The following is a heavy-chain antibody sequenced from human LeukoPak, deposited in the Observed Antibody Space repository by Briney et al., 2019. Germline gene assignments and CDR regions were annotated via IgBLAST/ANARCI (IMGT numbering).Heavy chain of an antibody. CDR3: ARALVGATGAFDI. D-gene: IGHD1-26*01. Sequence: SQTLSLTCTVSGGSISSGSYHWSWIRQPAGKGLEWIGRIYTSGSTNYNPSLKSRVTISVDTSKNQFSLKLSSVTAADTAVYYCARALVGATGAFDIWGQGTMVTVSS. CDR1: GGSISSGSYH. J-gene: IGHJ3*02. CDR2: IYTSGST. V-gene: IGHV4-61*02.